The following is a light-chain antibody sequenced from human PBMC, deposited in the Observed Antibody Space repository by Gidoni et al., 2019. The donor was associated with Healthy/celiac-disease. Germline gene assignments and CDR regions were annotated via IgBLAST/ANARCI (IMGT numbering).Light chain of an antibody. J-gene: IGKJ1*01. CDR2: DAA. CDR1: QSISSW. Sequence: DIQLTQSPSTLSASVGDRVTITCRASQSISSWLAGYQQKPGKAPKRLINDAARLERGVPSRCSGSGAGTEFTLTISSLQADDFATYYCQQYNSYSPAWTFGQGTKVEIK. CDR3: QQYNSYSPAWT. V-gene: IGKV1-5*01.